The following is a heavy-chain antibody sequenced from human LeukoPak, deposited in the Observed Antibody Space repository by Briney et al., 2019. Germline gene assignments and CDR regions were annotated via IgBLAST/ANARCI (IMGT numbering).Heavy chain of an antibody. Sequence: GSLRLSCAASGFTFSSYEMSWIRQPPGKGLEWIGEINHSGSTNYNPSLKSRVTISVDTSKNQFSLKLSSVTAADTAVYYCARGGKNILTGYYKNWFDPWGQGTLVTVSS. CDR3: ARGGKNILTGYYKNWFDP. D-gene: IGHD3-9*01. J-gene: IGHJ5*02. CDR1: GFTFSSYE. V-gene: IGHV4-34*01. CDR2: INHSGST.